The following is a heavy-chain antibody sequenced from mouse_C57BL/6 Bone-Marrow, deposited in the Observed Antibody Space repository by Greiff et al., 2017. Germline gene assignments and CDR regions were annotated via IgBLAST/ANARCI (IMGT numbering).Heavy chain of an antibody. D-gene: IGHD2-5*01. CDR3: AAYSNYLGY. V-gene: IGHV2-2*01. CDR2: IWSGGST. Sequence: QVQLKQSGPGLVQPSQSLSITCTVSGFSLTSYGVHWVRQSPGKGLEWLGVIWSGGSTDYNAAFISRLSISKDNSKSQVFFKMNSLQADDTAIYYCAAYSNYLGYWGQGTSVTVSS. CDR1: GFSLTSYG. J-gene: IGHJ4*01.